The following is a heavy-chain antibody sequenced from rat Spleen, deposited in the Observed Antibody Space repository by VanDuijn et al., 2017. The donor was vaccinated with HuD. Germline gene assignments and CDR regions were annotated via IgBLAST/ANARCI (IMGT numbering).Heavy chain of an antibody. CDR3: TRAPGPTVDVMDA. J-gene: IGHJ2*01. Sequence: QVQLKESGPGLVQPSQTLSLTCTVSGFSLTSYGVSWVRQPPGKGLEWMGGIWGDGSTNYNSALKSRLSISRDTSKSQVFLKMNSLQTEDTAIYFCTRAPGPTVDVMDAWGQGVMVTVSS. CDR2: IWGDGST. V-gene: IGHV2-15*01. D-gene: IGHD1-1*01. CDR1: GFSLTSYG.